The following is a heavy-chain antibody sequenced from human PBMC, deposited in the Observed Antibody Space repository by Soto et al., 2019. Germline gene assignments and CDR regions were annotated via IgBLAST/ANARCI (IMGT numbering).Heavy chain of an antibody. CDR3: AKGSSRSCYGDCDY. D-gene: IGHD2-2*01. J-gene: IGHJ4*02. CDR1: GFTFSSYA. V-gene: IGHV3-23*01. CDR2: ISGSGGST. Sequence: PGGSLRLSCAASGFTFSSYAMSWVRQAPGKGLEWVSVISGSGGSTYYADSVKGRFTISRDNSKNTLYLQMSSLRAEDTAVYYCAKGSSRSCYGDCDYWGQETLVTVSS.